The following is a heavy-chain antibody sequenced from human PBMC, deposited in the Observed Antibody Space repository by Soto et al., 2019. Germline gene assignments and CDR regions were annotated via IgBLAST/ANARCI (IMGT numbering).Heavy chain of an antibody. J-gene: IGHJ4*02. V-gene: IGHV3-23*01. CDR2: VSASGLNT. CDR3: AKDCPRRTSGYVFDY. Sequence: EVQVLESGGKLVQPGGSLTLSCAASGFTFSTYAMAWVRQAPGKGLEWVSGVSASGLNTDYADPVKGRFYISRDNSKNTVSLHMNSLRAEDTALYYCAKDCPRRTSGYVFDYWGQGTPVTVSS. D-gene: IGHD5-18*01. CDR1: GFTFSTYA.